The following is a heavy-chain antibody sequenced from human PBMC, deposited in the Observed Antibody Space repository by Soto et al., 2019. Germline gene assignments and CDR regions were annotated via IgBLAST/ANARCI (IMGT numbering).Heavy chain of an antibody. Sequence: QVQLLQSGAEVKKPGASVKVSCTASGYTFTNYGITWVRQAPGQGLEWMGCISAYNGDTHYTQRLQGRVTMTTDTSTSTAYMELRGLRSDDTAVYYCARVLQLVGYFYYYMDVWGKGTPVTVSS. D-gene: IGHD6-6*01. CDR1: GYTFTNYG. CDR2: ISAYNGDT. J-gene: IGHJ6*03. V-gene: IGHV1-18*01. CDR3: ARVLQLVGYFYYYMDV.